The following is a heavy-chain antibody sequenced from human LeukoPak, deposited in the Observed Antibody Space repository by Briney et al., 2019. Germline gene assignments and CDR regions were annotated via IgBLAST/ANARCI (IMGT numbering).Heavy chain of an antibody. CDR2: INWNGGST. D-gene: IGHD2-15*01. CDR1: GFTFDDSG. Sequence: GGALRLSCAASGFTFDDSGMSCVRQAPGEGREWGSGINWNGGSTGYADSVKGRFTISRDNAKNSLYLQMNSLRVEDTALYFCARNVTDCSSGSCYKMDYWGQGTLVTVSS. J-gene: IGHJ4*02. CDR3: ARNVTDCSSGSCYKMDY. V-gene: IGHV3-20*04.